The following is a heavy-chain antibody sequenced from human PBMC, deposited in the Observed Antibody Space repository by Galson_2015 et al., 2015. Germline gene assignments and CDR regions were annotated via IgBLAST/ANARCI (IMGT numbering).Heavy chain of an antibody. Sequence: VSYISSSGSTIYYADSVKGRFTISRDNVKNSLYLQMNSLRAEDTAVYYGARDFGAVGSYGDFDYWGQGTLVTVSS. J-gene: IGHJ4*02. CDR3: ARDFGAVGSYGDFDY. V-gene: IGHV3-11*01. CDR2: ISSSGSTI. D-gene: IGHD4-17*01.